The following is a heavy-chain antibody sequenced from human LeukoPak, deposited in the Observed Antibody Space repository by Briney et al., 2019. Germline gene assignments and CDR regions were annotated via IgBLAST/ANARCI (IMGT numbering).Heavy chain of an antibody. D-gene: IGHD3-10*01. V-gene: IGHV1-8*01. CDR3: ARAVRSFGSGSYYPDY. CDR2: MNPDSGNT. J-gene: IGHJ4*02. CDR1: GYTFTSYD. Sequence: GASVKVSCKASGYTFTSYDINWVRQATGQGLEWMGSMNPDSGNTGYAQKFQGRGTMTRDNSIGPAYMELSSLSYEDTAGYYCARAVRSFGSGSYYPDYWGQGTLVTVSS.